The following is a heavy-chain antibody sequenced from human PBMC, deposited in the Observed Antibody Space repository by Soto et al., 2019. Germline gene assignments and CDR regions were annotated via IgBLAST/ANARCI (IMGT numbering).Heavy chain of an antibody. J-gene: IGHJ4*02. CDR1: DGSFSGYY. D-gene: IGHD3-9*01. V-gene: IGHV4-34*01. CDR3: ARTSGRYVDSGFDY. CDR2: SNHSGSN. Sequence: QVQLQQWGAGLLKPSETLSLTCAVHDGSFSGYYWSWIRQPTGKGLEWIGESNHSGSNNYNPYLKSRLTISVETSKNQFSLKLSSVTAADTAVYCCARTSGRYVDSGFDYWGQGTMVTVAS.